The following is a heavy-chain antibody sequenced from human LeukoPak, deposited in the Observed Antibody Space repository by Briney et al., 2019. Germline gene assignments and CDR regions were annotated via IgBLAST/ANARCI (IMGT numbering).Heavy chain of an antibody. CDR1: GYTFTSYA. D-gene: IGHD3-10*01. V-gene: IGHV1-3*01. J-gene: IGHJ4*02. CDR2: INAGNGNT. CDR3: ARTEYYYGSGSYSR. Sequence: ASVKVSCKASGYTFTSYAMHWLHQAPGQRLEWMGWINAGNGNTKYSQKFQGRVTITRDTSPSTAYRELSSLRSEDSAVYYCARTEYYYGSGSYSRWGQGNMVTVSS.